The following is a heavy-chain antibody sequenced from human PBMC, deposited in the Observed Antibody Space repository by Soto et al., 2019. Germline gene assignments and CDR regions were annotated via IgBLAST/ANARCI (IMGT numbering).Heavy chain of an antibody. CDR3: ARGSSSYYDYGMDV. D-gene: IGHD6-6*01. V-gene: IGHV4-30-2*01. J-gene: IGHJ6*02. CDR2: IYDSGST. Sequence: WNWIRQPPGKALEWIGNIYDSGSTSYNPSLKSRVTISVDTSKNQFSLRLTSVTAADTAVYFCARGSSSYYDYGMDVWGQGTTVTVSS.